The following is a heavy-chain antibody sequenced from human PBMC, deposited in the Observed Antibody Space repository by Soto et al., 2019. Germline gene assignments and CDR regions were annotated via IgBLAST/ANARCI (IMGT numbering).Heavy chain of an antibody. CDR2: ISHSGIT. Sequence: SVTLSLTCAVSGGSITSANWWTWVRQPPGGGLEWIGEISHSGITNYKASLKSRVTMSVDKTKNDVSLKLTSVTAADTAVYYCARVLRGWFDPWGQGTPVTVSS. V-gene: IGHV4-4*02. CDR3: ARVLRGWFDP. J-gene: IGHJ5*02. CDR1: GGSITSANW.